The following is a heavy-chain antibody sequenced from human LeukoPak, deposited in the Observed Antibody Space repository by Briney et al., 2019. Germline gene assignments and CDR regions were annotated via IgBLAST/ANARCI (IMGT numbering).Heavy chain of an antibody. CDR2: IRSKTFGGTT. CDR1: GFTFGTYA. Sequence: GGSLRLSCTSSGFTFGTYAVSWFRQAPGKGLEWVAFIRSKTFGGTTEYAASVKGRFTISRDDSKSIAYLQMDSLKTEDTAVYYCTRYSGRTDYWGQGTLVSVSS. J-gene: IGHJ4*02. D-gene: IGHD5-18*01. CDR3: TRYSGRTDY. V-gene: IGHV3-49*03.